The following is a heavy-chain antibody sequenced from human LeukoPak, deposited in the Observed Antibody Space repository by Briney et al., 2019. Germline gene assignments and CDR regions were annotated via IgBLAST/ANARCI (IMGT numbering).Heavy chain of an antibody. CDR1: GYSISSGYY. V-gene: IGHV4-38-2*02. Sequence: SETLSLTCTVSGYSISSGYYWGWIRPPPGKGLEWIRSIYHSGSTYYNPSLKSRVTISVDTSKNQFSLKLSSVTAADTAVYYCASPTYYDSSGFGYWGQGTLVTVSS. CDR2: IYHSGST. J-gene: IGHJ4*02. CDR3: ASPTYYDSSGFGY. D-gene: IGHD3-22*01.